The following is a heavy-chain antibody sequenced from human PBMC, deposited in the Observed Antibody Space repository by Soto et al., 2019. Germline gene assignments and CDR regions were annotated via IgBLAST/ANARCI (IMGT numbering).Heavy chain of an antibody. D-gene: IGHD6-19*01. V-gene: IGHV4-59*01. CDR2: IYYSGST. J-gene: IGHJ4*02. Sequence: TSETLSLTCTVSGGSISSYYWSWIRQPPGKGLEWIGYIYYSGSTNYNPSLKSRVTISVDTSKNQFSLKLSSVTAADTAVYYCARSSSGWFYYFDYWGQGTLVTVSS. CDR3: ARSSSGWFYYFDY. CDR1: GGSISSYY.